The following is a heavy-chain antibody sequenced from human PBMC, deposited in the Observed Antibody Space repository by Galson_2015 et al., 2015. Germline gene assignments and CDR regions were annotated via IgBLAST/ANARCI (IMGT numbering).Heavy chain of an antibody. D-gene: IGHD1-26*01. Sequence: SLRLSCAASGFTFSSYAMSWVRQAPGKGLEWVSAISGSGGSTYYADSVKGRFTISRDNSKNTLYLQMNSLRAEDTAVYYCASGGSYYGHAFDIWGQETMVTVSS. J-gene: IGHJ3*02. CDR1: GFTFSSYA. V-gene: IGHV3-23*01. CDR2: ISGSGGST. CDR3: ASGGSYYGHAFDI.